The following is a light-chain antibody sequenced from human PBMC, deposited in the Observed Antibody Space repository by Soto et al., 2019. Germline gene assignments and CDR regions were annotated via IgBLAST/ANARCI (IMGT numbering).Light chain of an antibody. J-gene: IGKJ2*01. Sequence: IVLTQSPGTLSLSPGERATLSCRASQSVSTYLAWYQQKPGQAPRLLIYDASNRATGIPDRFSGSGSGTDFTLTISRLEPEDFAVYYCQHYGSSPPNTFGQGTKLEIK. V-gene: IGKV3-20*01. CDR3: QHYGSSPPNT. CDR2: DAS. CDR1: QSVSTY.